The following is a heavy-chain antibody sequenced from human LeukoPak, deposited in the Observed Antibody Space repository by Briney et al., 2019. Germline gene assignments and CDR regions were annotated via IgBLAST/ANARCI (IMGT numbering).Heavy chain of an antibody. CDR2: IYSSGST. Sequence: SETLSLTCTVSGGSISYYYWSWLRQPPGKGLEWIGYIYSSGSTNYNPSLKSRVTISVDTSKNQSSLKLSSVTAADTALYYCARATYGSVFFDYWGQGTLVTVSS. D-gene: IGHD4-17*01. V-gene: IGHV4-59*01. J-gene: IGHJ4*02. CDR1: GGSISYYY. CDR3: ARATYGSVFFDY.